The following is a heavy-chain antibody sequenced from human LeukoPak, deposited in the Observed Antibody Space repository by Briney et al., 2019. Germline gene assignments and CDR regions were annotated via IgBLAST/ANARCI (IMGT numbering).Heavy chain of an antibody. CDR1: GFTFSSYA. V-gene: IGHV3-23*01. CDR2: ISGSGGST. Sequence: GGSLRLSCAASGFTFSSYAMSWVRQAPGKGLEWVSAISGSGGSTYYADSVKGRFTISRDNSKNTLYLQMNSLRAEDTAVYYCTTGNGAFGGVIVIPQNPFDYWGQGTLVTVSS. J-gene: IGHJ4*02. D-gene: IGHD3-16*02. CDR3: TTGNGAFGGVIVIPQNPFDY.